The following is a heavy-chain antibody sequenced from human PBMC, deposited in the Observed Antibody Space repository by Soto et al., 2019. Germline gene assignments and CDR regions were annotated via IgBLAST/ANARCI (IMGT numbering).Heavy chain of an antibody. CDR3: ARGSGNHFDY. CDR2: IYSSGST. J-gene: IGHJ4*02. D-gene: IGHD2-15*01. V-gene: IGHV4-59*01. Sequence: SETLSLTCSVSGGSMNTYYWSWIRQPPGKGLEWIGYIYSSGSTNYKLSLKSRVVFSVDTSKNQFSLKLSSVTAADTAVYYCARGSGNHFDYWGQGTLVTVSS. CDR1: GGSMNTYY.